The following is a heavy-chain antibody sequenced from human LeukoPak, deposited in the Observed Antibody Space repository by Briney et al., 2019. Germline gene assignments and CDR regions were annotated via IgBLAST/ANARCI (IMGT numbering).Heavy chain of an antibody. D-gene: IGHD2/OR15-2a*01. V-gene: IGHV4-34*01. CDR3: ARVGCSMRY. J-gene: IGHJ4*02. Sequence: SETLSLTCAVYGGSFSGYYWSGIRQPPGKGLEWIGEINHSGSTNHNPSLKSRVTISVDTSQNQFSLKLSSVTAADTAVYYCARVGCSMRYWGQGTLVTVSS. CDR2: INHSGST. CDR1: GGSFSGYY.